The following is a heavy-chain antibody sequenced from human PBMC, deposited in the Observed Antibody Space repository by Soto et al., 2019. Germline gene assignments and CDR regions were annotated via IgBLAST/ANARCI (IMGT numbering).Heavy chain of an antibody. J-gene: IGHJ4*02. V-gene: IGHV4-59*11. Sequence: QVQLQESGPGLVKPSETLSLTCTVSGVAITSHYWTWIRQPPGKGLEWIGNIHYSGSTNYSPYLKSRVILSVDTSENQSSLKLSSVTTADTAVYYCTGGGPGHPFDYWGQGTLVTVSS. CDR1: GVAITSHY. CDR2: IHYSGST. CDR3: TGGGPGHPFDY. D-gene: IGHD7-27*01.